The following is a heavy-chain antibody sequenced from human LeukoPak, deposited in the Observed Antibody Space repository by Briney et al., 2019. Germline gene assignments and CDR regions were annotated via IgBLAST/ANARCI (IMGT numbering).Heavy chain of an antibody. J-gene: IGHJ4*02. Sequence: ASVKVSCKASGYTFSRYAMNWVRQAPGQGLEWMGWINTNTGNPTYAQGFTERFVFSLDTSVSTVYLQISSLKAEDTAMYYCARDRNNGSGSYMFDYWGQGTLVTVSS. CDR2: INTNTGNP. V-gene: IGHV7-4-1*02. CDR1: GYTFSRYA. CDR3: ARDRNNGSGSYMFDY. D-gene: IGHD3-10*01.